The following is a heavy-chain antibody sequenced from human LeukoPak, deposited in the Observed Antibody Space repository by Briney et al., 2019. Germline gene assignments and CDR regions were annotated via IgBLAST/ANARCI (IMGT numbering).Heavy chain of an antibody. CDR3: ARAALTMGATKFDY. CDR1: GGSISSYY. D-gene: IGHD1-26*01. V-gene: IGHV4-59*01. J-gene: IGHJ4*02. Sequence: SETLSLTCTVSGGSISSYYWSWIRQPPGKGLEWIGYIYYSGSTNYNPSLKSRVTISLDASKNQSSLKLSSVTAADTALYYCARAALTMGATKFDYWGQGTLVTVSS. CDR2: IYYSGST.